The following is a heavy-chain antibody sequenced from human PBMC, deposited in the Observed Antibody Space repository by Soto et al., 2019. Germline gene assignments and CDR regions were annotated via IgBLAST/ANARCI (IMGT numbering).Heavy chain of an antibody. J-gene: IGHJ3*02. CDR2: ISYTGGDT. CDR1: GFTFSKYA. CDR3: AKDQDYDSSGYYYRAAAFDI. D-gene: IGHD3-22*01. Sequence: GGSLRLSCAASGFTFSKYAMTWARQAPGKGLEWVSAISYTGGDTYYVDSVKGRFTVSRDNSKNTLYLQMHSLRAEDTAVYYCAKDQDYDSSGYYYRAAAFDIWGQGTMVTVS. V-gene: IGHV3-23*01.